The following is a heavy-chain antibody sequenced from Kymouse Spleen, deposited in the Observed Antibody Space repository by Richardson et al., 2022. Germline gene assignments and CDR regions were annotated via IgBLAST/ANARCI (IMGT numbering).Heavy chain of an antibody. D-gene: IGHD6-19*01. V-gene: IGHV3-13*01. CDR1: GFTFSSYD. Sequence: EVQLVESGGGLVQPGGSLRLSCAASGFTFSSYDMHWVRQATGKGLEWVSAIGTAGDTYYPGSVKGRFTISRENAKNSLYLQMNSLRAGDTAVYYCARRDSSGFHFDYWGQGTLVTVSS. CDR2: IGTAGDT. CDR3: ARRDSSGFHFDY. J-gene: IGHJ4*02.